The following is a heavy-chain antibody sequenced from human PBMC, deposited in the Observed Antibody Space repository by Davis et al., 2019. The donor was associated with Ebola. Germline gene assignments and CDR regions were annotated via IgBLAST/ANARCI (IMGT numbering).Heavy chain of an antibody. D-gene: IGHD6-6*01. CDR1: GFTFSSYW. Sequence: GESLKISCAVSGFTFSSYWMSWVRQAPGKGLEWVANIKQDGSEKYYVDSVKGRFTISRDNAKNSLYLQMNSLRAEDTAVYYCARGVKGSSSSWYYYYGMDVWGQGTTVTVSS. CDR2: IKQDGSEK. CDR3: ARGVKGSSSSWYYYYGMDV. V-gene: IGHV3-7*03. J-gene: IGHJ6*02.